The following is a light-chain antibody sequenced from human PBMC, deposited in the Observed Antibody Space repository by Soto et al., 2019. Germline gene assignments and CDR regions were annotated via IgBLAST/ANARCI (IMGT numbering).Light chain of an antibody. V-gene: IGKV1-39*01. CDR1: QSISSY. Sequence: DIQMTQSPSSLSASVGDRVTITCRASQSISSYLNWYQQKPGKDPKLLIYAASTLQSGVPSRFSGSGSGTDSTLTISCLQSEDFATYYCQQYYSYPRTFGQGTKVDIK. CDR3: QQYYSYPRT. J-gene: IGKJ1*01. CDR2: AAS.